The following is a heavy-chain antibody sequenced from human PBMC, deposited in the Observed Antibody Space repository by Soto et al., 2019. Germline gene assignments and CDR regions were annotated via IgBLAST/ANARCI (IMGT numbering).Heavy chain of an antibody. CDR1: GYTFTSYG. J-gene: IGHJ2*01. CDR3: ARDCLDGNGWCYWYFDL. Sequence: QVQLVQSGAEVKKPGASVKVSCKASGYTFTSYGISWVRQAPGQGLEWMGWISAYNGNTNYAQKLQGRVTMTTDTATSTAYMELRSLRSDDTAVYYCARDCLDGNGWCYWYFDLWGRGTLVTVSS. D-gene: IGHD6-19*01. V-gene: IGHV1-18*01. CDR2: ISAYNGNT.